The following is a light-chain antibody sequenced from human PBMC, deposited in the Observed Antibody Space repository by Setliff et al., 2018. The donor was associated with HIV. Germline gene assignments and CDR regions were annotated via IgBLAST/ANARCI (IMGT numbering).Light chain of an antibody. CDR2: DYN. V-gene: IGLV3-21*03. Sequence: SYELTQPPSVSVAPGKTARITCGGNNIGSKSVHWYQQKPGQAPVLVVYDYNDRPSGIPERFSGSNSGNTATLTISRVEAGDAADYYCQVWDSSTDHHVFGTGTKVTVL. CDR1: NIGSKS. J-gene: IGLJ1*01. CDR3: QVWDSSTDHHV.